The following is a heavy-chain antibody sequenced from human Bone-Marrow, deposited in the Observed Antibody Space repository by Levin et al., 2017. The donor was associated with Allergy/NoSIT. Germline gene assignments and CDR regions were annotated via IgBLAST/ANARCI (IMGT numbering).Heavy chain of an antibody. CDR3: AKSVGFFWSGFDN. V-gene: IGHV3-23*01. CDR2: ISGSGGSA. Sequence: GGSLRLSCEASGFTFSIFAMSWVRQAPGKGLEWVSTISGSGGSAYYADSVKGRFTVSRDTSKNTLFLQMNSLTAEDTAVYYCAKSVGFFWSGFDNWGPGTLVTVSS. CDR1: GFTFSIFA. J-gene: IGHJ4*02. D-gene: IGHD3-3*01.